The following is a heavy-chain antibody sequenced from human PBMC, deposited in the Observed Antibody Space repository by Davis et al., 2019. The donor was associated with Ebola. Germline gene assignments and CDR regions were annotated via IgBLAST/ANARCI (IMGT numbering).Heavy chain of an antibody. CDR3: ASRPLYSGSSYQYYGMDV. CDR1: GGSISDNKW. V-gene: IGHV4-4*02. J-gene: IGHJ6*02. CDR2: ISHTGRT. D-gene: IGHD6-6*01. Sequence: PGGSLRLSCAVSGGSISDNKWWSWVRQPPGKGLEWIGEISHTGRTNYYPSLKSRLTMSVDMSKNLFSLNLRSVTAADTAVYYCASRPLYSGSSYQYYGMDVWGQGTTVIV.